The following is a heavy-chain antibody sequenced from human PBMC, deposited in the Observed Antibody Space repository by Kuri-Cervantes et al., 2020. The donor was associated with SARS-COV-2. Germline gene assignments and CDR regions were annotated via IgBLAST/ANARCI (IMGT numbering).Heavy chain of an antibody. Sequence: GSLRLSCTVSGYSISSGYYWGWIRQPPGKGLEWIGYIYYSGSTNYNPSLKSRVTISVDTSKNQFSLKLSSVTAADTAVYYCARGRGYSGWRLNWFDPWGQGTLVTVSS. CDR2: IYYSGST. V-gene: IGHV4-61*05. D-gene: IGHD5-12*01. J-gene: IGHJ5*02. CDR3: ARGRGYSGWRLNWFDP. CDR1: GYSISSGYY.